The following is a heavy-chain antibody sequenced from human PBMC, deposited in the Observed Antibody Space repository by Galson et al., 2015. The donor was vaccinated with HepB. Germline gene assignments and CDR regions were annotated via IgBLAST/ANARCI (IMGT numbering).Heavy chain of an antibody. J-gene: IGHJ6*02. CDR3: AKDHVVVPAAAYYYYYGMDV. V-gene: IGHV3-30*18. CDR1: GFTFSSYG. CDR2: ISYDGSNK. D-gene: IGHD2-2*01. Sequence: LRLSCAASGFTFSSYGMHWVRQAPGMGLEWVAVISYDGSNKYYADSVKGRFTISRDNSKNTLYLQMNSLRAEDTAVYYCAKDHVVVPAAAYYYYYGMDVWGQGTTVTVSS.